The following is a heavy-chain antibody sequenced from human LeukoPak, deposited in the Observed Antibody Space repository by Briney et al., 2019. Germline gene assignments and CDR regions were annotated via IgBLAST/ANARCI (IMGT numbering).Heavy chain of an antibody. J-gene: IGHJ3*02. V-gene: IGHV1-69*13. CDR1: GGTFSSYA. CDR3: ARGPYSYDSSGAFDI. Sequence: SVRVSCKASGGTFSSYAMSWVRQAPGQGLEWMGEIIPIFGTANYAQKFQGRVTITADESTSTAYMELSSLRSEDTAVYYCARGPYSYDSSGAFDIWGQGTMVTVSS. D-gene: IGHD3-22*01. CDR2: IIPIFGTA.